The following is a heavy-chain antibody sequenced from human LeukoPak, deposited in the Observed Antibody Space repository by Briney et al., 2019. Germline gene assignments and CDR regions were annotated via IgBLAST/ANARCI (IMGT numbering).Heavy chain of an antibody. J-gene: IGHJ2*01. Sequence: SGPTLVNPTQTLTLTCTFSGFSLSTSGVGVGWIRQPPGKALEWLALIYWNDDKRYSPSLKSRLTITKDTSKNQVVLTMTNMDPVDTATYYCAHMTTVTKRGWYFDLWGRGTLVTVSS. V-gene: IGHV2-5*01. CDR1: GFSLSTSGVG. D-gene: IGHD4-17*01. CDR2: IYWNDDK. CDR3: AHMTTVTKRGWYFDL.